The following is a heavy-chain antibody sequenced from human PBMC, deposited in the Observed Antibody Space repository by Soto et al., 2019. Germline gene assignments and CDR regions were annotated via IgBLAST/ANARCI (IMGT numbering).Heavy chain of an antibody. V-gene: IGHV4-4*02. CDR2: IYHSGST. J-gene: IGHJ6*02. Sequence: SETLSLTCAVSGGSISSSNWWSWVRQPPGKGLEWIGEIYHSGSTNYNPSLKSRVTISVDTSKNQFSLKLTSLTAADTAIYYCARGRDEYKLGNVWGHGTTVTVSS. CDR3: ARGRDEYKLGNV. CDR1: GGSISSSNW. D-gene: IGHD1-1*01.